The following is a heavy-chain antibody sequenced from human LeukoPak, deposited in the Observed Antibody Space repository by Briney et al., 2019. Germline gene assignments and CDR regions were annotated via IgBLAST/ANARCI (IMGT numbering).Heavy chain of an antibody. CDR2: VIPIFGTA. V-gene: IGHV1-69*06. D-gene: IGHD6-19*01. J-gene: IGHJ5*02. Sequence: ASVKVSCKASGGTFSSYAISWVRQAPGQGLEWMGGVIPIFGTANYAQKFQGRVTITADKSTSTAYMELSSLRSEDMAVYYCAREVKRIAVAGTGWFDPWGQGTLVTVSS. CDR3: AREVKRIAVAGTGWFDP. CDR1: GGTFSSYA.